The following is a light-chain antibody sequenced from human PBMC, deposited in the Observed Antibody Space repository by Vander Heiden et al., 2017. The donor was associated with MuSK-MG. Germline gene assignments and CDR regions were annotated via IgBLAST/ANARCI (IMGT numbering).Light chain of an antibody. J-gene: IGLJ3*02. Sequence: SYELTQPPSVSVSPGQTASITCSGDKLGDKYACWYQQQPGQSPVLVIYQDSKRPSGIPGRFSGSNSGNTATLTISGTQAMDEAYYYCQAWDSSPWVFGGGTKLTVL. CDR1: KLGDKY. V-gene: IGLV3-1*01. CDR2: QDS. CDR3: QAWDSSPWV.